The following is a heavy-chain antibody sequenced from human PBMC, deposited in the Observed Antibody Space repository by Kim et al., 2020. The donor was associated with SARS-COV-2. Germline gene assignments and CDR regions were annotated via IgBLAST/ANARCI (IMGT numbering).Heavy chain of an antibody. V-gene: IGHV3-48*03. Sequence: GGSLRLSCVGSGFTFSTYEMNWVRQAPGKGLGWVSYINQGCDSHRYVDSVRGRFIVSKDNAKGSMYLQMNSLRAGDTAVYYCMRDYYGSGKTRLDLWGQGTLVTVSS. CDR3: MRDYYGSGKTRLDL. D-gene: IGHD3-10*01. CDR2: INQGCDSH. J-gene: IGHJ5*02. CDR1: GFTFSTYE.